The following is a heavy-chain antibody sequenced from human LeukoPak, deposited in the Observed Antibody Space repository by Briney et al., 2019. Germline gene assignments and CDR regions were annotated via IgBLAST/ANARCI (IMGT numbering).Heavy chain of an antibody. V-gene: IGHV1-69*05. J-gene: IGHJ4*02. CDR2: IIPIFGTA. CDR3: ARARGQQLVD. D-gene: IGHD6-13*01. Sequence: GASMKVSCKASGGTFSSYAISWVRQAPGQGLEWMGGIIPIFGTANYAQKFQGRVTITTDESTSTAYMELSSLRSEDTAVYYCARARGQQLVDWGQGTLVTVSS. CDR1: GGTFSSYA.